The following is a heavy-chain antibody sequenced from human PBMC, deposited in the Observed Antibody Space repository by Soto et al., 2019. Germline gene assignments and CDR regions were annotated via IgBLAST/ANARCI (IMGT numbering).Heavy chain of an antibody. J-gene: IGHJ5*02. CDR1: GFTFSSYG. CDR3: AREASVVGAHHPLGLLDP. Sequence: PGGSLRLSCAASGFTFSSYGMHWVRQAPGKGLEWVAVIWYDGSNKYYADSVKGRFTISRDNSKNTLYLQMNSLRAEDTAVYYCAREASVVGAHHPLGLLDPWGQGTLVIVSS. D-gene: IGHD2-15*01. V-gene: IGHV3-33*01. CDR2: IWYDGSNK.